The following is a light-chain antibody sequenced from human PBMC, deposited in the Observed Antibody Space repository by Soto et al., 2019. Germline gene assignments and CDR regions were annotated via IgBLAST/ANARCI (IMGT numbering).Light chain of an antibody. CDR2: EAS. J-gene: IGKJ2*01. Sequence: AIQMTQSPSSLSASVGDRVTITCRASQGIRNDLGWYQQKPGRAPKILIYEASTLQSGVPSRFSGSGSGTDFTLTISSLQPEDFATYYCQQDYNYPYTFGQGTKLEIK. CDR3: QQDYNYPYT. V-gene: IGKV1-6*01. CDR1: QGIRND.